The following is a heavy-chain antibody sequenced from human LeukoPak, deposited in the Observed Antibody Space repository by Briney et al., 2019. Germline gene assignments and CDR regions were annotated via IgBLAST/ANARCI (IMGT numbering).Heavy chain of an antibody. J-gene: IGHJ3*02. V-gene: IGHV1-2*02. CDR3: ARDRLLRAFDI. CDR2: INPNSGGT. D-gene: IGHD3-22*01. Sequence: ASVKVSCKTSGYTFTGYYLHWVRQAPGQGLEWMGWINPNSGGTNYAQKFQGRVTMTRDTSISTAYMELSRLRSDDTAVYYCARDRLLRAFDIWGQGTMVTVSS. CDR1: GYTFTGYY.